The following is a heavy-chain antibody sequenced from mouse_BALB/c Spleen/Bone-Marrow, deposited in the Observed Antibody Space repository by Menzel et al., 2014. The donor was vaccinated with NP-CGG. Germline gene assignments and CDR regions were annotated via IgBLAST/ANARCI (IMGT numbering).Heavy chain of an antibody. CDR3: ARDGRSTVSHFDY. CDR2: IRNKANGYTT. V-gene: IGHV7-3*02. D-gene: IGHD1-1*01. Sequence: VQLQQSGGGLVQPGGSLRLSCATSGFTFTDYYMNWVRQPPGKALEWLGFIRNKANGYTTEYSASVKGRFTISRDNSQSILYLQMNTLRAEDSATYYCARDGRSTVSHFDYWGQGTTLTVSS. J-gene: IGHJ2*01. CDR1: GFTFTDYY.